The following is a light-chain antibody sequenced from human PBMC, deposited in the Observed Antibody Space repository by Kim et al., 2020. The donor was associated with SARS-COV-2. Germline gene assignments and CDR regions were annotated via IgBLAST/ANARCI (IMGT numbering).Light chain of an antibody. J-gene: IGLJ1*01. CDR2: EVS. V-gene: IGLV2-14*03. Sequence: STTISGSGTSSVVGGYAYVSWYQPQPGNAPTVMIYEVSHRPSGVSSRCSGSKSGDTASLTISGLQAEDEADYYCSSYTSTSGRVFGTGTKVTVL. CDR1: SSVVGGYAY. CDR3: SSYTSTSGRV.